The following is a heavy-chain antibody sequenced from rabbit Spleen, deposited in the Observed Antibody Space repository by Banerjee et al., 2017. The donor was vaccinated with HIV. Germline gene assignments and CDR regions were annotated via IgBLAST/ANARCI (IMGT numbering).Heavy chain of an antibody. Sequence: QLKESGGGLVQPGGSLKLSCKASGFDFSSYYMSWVRQAPGKGLEWIGYIDPLFGITYYANWVNGRFTISSDNAQNTLYLQMKSLTAADTATYFCARDLAAWNSGSYAFNLWGPGTLVTVS. D-gene: IGHD1-1*01. V-gene: IGHV1S7*01. CDR3: ARDLAAWNSGSYAFNL. CDR2: IDPLFGIT. J-gene: IGHJ4*01. CDR1: GFDFSSYY.